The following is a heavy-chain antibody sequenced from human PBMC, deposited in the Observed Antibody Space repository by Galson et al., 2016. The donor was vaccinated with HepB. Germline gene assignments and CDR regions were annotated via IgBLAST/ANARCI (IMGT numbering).Heavy chain of an antibody. CDR2: ISYDASSL. CDR3: VVSVYYR. D-gene: IGHD3-22*01. Sequence: SLRLSCAASGLPFGAYGMSWVRQAPGKGLEXVSDISYDASSLHYADSVKGRFTVSRDNSGHTLYLQMNSLIPEDTAVYYCVVSVYYRWGRGTLVTVSS. V-gene: IGHV3-30*03. J-gene: IGHJ5*02. CDR1: GLPFGAYG.